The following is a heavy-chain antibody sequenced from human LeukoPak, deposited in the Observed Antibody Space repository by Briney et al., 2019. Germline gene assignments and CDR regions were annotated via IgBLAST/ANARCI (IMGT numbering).Heavy chain of an antibody. Sequence: PSETLSLTCTVSGGSISSYYWSWIRQPPGKGLERIGYIYYSGSTNYNPSLKSRVTISVDTSKNQFSLKLSSVTAADTAVYYCARIGYSYGGIDYWGQGTLVTVSS. CDR2: IYYSGST. D-gene: IGHD5-18*01. J-gene: IGHJ4*02. CDR1: GGSISSYY. CDR3: ARIGYSYGGIDY. V-gene: IGHV4-59*08.